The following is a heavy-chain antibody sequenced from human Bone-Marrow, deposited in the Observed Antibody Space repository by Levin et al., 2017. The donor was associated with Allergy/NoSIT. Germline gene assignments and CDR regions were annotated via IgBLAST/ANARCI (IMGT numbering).Heavy chain of an antibody. Sequence: SQTLSLTCAVYGGSFSGYYWSWIRQPPGKGLEWIGEINHSGSTNYNPSLKSRVTISVDTSKNQFSLKLSSVTAADTAVYYCARSVLWPTTRPFDYWGQGTLVTVSS. D-gene: IGHD2-2*01. CDR3: ARSVLWPTTRPFDY. CDR1: GGSFSGYY. V-gene: IGHV4-34*01. CDR2: INHSGST. J-gene: IGHJ4*02.